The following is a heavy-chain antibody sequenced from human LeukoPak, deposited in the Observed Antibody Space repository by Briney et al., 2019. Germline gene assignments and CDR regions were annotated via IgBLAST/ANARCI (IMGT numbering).Heavy chain of an antibody. CDR2: IYHSGST. V-gene: IGHV4-38-2*02. CDR1: GYSISSGYY. J-gene: IGHJ6*03. Sequence: SETLSLTCTVSGYSISSGYYWGWIRQPPGKGLEWIGSIYHSGSTYYNPSLKSRVTISVDTSKNQFSLKLSSVTAADTAVYYCARLQQQLVPGVYYYMDVWGKGTTVTISS. CDR3: ARLQQQLVPGVYYYMDV. D-gene: IGHD6-13*01.